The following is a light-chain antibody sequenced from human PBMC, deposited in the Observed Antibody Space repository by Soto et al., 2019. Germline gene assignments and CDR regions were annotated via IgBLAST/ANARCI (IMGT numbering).Light chain of an antibody. CDR1: QSVASGH. J-gene: IGKJ2*01. V-gene: IGKV3-20*01. CDR3: QQYGGSPPYT. CDR2: AAS. Sequence: EIVLTQSPGTLSLSPGERATLSCRASQSVASGHLALFQQKPGQPPRLLMYAASSRAAGIPDRFSGSGSGTDFTLTITRLEPEDFAVYYCQQYGGSPPYTFGQGTKLEI.